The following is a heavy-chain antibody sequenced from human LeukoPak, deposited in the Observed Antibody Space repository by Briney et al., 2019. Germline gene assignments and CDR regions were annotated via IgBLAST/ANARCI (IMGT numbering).Heavy chain of an antibody. D-gene: IGHD3-10*01. CDR2: IRYDGSNK. V-gene: IGHV3-30*02. CDR3: AKDRVAADAFDI. Sequence: GGSLRLSCAASGIIFSSYGMHWVRQAPGKGLEWVAFIRYDGSNKYYADSVKGRFTISRDNSKNTLYLQMNSLRAEDTAVYYCAKDRVAADAFDIWGQGTMVTVSS. J-gene: IGHJ3*02. CDR1: GIIFSSYG.